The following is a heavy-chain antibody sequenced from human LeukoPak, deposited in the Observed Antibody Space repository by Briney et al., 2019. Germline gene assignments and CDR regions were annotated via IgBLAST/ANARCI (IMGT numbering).Heavy chain of an antibody. D-gene: IGHD3-10*01. J-gene: IGHJ6*03. CDR3: ARVEEGYGSGRREYYYYYYMDV. V-gene: IGHV4-39*07. CDR2: IYYSGST. CDR1: GGSISSSSYY. Sequence: SETLSLTCTVSGGSISSSSYYWGWIRQPPGKGLEWIGSIYYSGSTYYNPSLKSRVTISVDTSKNQFSLKLSSVTAADTAVYYCARVEEGYGSGRREYYYYYYMDVWGKGTTVTISS.